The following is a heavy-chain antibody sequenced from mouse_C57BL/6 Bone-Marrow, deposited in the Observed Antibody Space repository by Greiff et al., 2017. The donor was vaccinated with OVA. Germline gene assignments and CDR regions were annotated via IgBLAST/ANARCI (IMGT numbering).Heavy chain of an antibody. V-gene: IGHV14-3*01. D-gene: IGHD2-1*01. J-gene: IGHJ2*01. Sequence: EVQVVESVAELVRPGASVKLSCTASGFNIKNTYMHWVKQRPEQGLEWIGRLDPANGNTKYAPKFQSKATIPAVTSSNTAYLQLSSLASDDTAIYYCARGGGKLFDYWGQGTTLTVSS. CDR1: GFNIKNTY. CDR2: LDPANGNT. CDR3: ARGGGKLFDY.